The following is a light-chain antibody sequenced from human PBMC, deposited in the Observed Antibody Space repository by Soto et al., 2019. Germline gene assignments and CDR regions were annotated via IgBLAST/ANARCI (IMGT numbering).Light chain of an antibody. Sequence: DIQMTQSPSSLSASVGDRVTITCRASQSISTYLNWYQQRLGKAPKLLMYSASRLQSGVSSRFSGSGSGTEFTLTISSLQPDDFATYYCQHYNSYSEAFGQGTKVELK. V-gene: IGKV1-39*01. J-gene: IGKJ1*01. CDR2: SAS. CDR3: QHYNSYSEA. CDR1: QSISTY.